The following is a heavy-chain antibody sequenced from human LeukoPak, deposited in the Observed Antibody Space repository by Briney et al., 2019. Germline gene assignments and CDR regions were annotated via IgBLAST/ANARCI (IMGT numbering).Heavy chain of an antibody. CDR2: INHSGST. J-gene: IGHJ4*02. D-gene: IGHD3-9*01. Sequence: PSETLSLTCTVSGGSISSSSSYWGWIRQPPGKGLEWIGEINHSGSTNYNPSLKSRVTISVDTSKNQFSLKLSSVTAADTAVYYCARGVVRRILTGYPSYYFDYWGQGTLVTVSS. CDR3: ARGVVRRILTGYPSYYFDY. CDR1: GGSISSSSSY. V-gene: IGHV4-39*07.